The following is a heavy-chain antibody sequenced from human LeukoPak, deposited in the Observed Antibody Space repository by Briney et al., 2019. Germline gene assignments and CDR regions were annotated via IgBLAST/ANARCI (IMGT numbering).Heavy chain of an antibody. Sequence: SETLSPTCTVSGGSISTYYWSWILQPPGKGLEWIGYIYYSGSTTYNPSLMSRVTILVDTSNNQFSLKLNSVTAADAAVYYCARVSSWYGTYYFDYWGQGTLVTVSS. V-gene: IGHV4-59*01. CDR3: ARVSSWYGTYYFDY. CDR1: GGSISTYY. D-gene: IGHD6-13*01. J-gene: IGHJ4*02. CDR2: IYYSGST.